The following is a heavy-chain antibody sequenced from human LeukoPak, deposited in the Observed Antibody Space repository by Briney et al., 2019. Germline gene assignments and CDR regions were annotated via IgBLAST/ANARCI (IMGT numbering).Heavy chain of an antibody. D-gene: IGHD3-9*01. Sequence: ASVKVSCKASGGTFSSYAISWVRQAPGQGLEWMGGIIPIFGTANYAQKFQGRVTITADESTSTAYMELSSLRSEDTAVYYCARVGPTQLLRYFDWLSLAWFDPWGQGTPVTVSS. CDR1: GGTFSSYA. V-gene: IGHV1-69*01. CDR3: ARVGPTQLLRYFDWLSLAWFDP. J-gene: IGHJ5*02. CDR2: IIPIFGTA.